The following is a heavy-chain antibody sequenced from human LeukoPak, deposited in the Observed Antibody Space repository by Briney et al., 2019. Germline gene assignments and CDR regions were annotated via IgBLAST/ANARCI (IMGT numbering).Heavy chain of an antibody. CDR2: ISGSGDST. J-gene: IGHJ4*02. D-gene: IGHD3-22*01. V-gene: IGHV3-23*01. CDR3: ARETHDPYYYDSSGSTFDY. CDR1: GFTFSNYA. Sequence: GGSLRLSCAASGFTFSNYAMSWVRQAPGKGLEWVSDISGSGDSTNYADSVKGRFTISRDNSKNTLYLQMNSLRAEDTAIYYCARETHDPYYYDSSGSTFDYWGQGTLVTVSS.